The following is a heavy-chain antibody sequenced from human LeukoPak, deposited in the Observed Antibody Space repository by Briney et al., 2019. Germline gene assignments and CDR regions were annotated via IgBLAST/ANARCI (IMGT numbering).Heavy chain of an antibody. J-gene: IGHJ4*02. CDR1: GFSLTHDA. D-gene: IGHD6-19*01. CDR2: VSKDTVSK. V-gene: IGHV3-30*18. Sequence: GGSLRLSCAASGFSLTHDAIHWVRQAPGKGLEWVAVVSKDTVSKLYRDSVKGRFTVSRDNSRNTLYLQMNSLRAEDTAVYYCAKASYSSGPFDYWGQGTLVTVSS. CDR3: AKASYSSGPFDY.